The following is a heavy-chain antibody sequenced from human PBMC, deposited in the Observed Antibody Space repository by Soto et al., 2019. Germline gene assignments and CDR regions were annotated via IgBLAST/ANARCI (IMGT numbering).Heavy chain of an antibody. CDR2: IYHSGST. D-gene: IGHD3-22*01. Sequence: SETLSLTCAVSGGSISSGGYSWSWIRQAPGKGLEWIGYIYHSGSTYYNPSLKSRVTISVDRSKNQFSLKLGSVTAADTAVYYCARAGITMIVADAFDIWGQGTMVTVSS. CDR1: GGSISSGGYS. V-gene: IGHV4-30-2*01. CDR3: ARAGITMIVADAFDI. J-gene: IGHJ3*02.